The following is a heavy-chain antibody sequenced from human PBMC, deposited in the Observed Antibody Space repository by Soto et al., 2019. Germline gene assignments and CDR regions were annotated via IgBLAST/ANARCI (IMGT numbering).Heavy chain of an antibody. J-gene: IGHJ4*02. Sequence: LRLYCASSGFTFSSYAMIWVRQAPGKGLEWVSAISGSGGSTYYADSVKGRFTISRDNSKNTLYLQMNSLRAEDTAVYYCANSLQRYSSSSLFDYWGQGTLVTVSS. CDR3: ANSLQRYSSSSLFDY. D-gene: IGHD6-6*01. CDR2: ISGSGGST. CDR1: GFTFSSYA. V-gene: IGHV3-23*01.